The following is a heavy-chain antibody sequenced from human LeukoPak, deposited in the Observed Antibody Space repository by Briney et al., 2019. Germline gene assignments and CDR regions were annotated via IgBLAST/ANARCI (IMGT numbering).Heavy chain of an antibody. J-gene: IGHJ6*02. CDR1: GVTFSSNY. V-gene: IGHV3-53*04. Sequence: GGSLRLSCAASGVTFSSNYMSWVRQAPGKGLEWVSVIYSGGSTYYPHSVNAPFPISSHNSKNTLYLQINTLRAEDTAVYYCASGNLYGMDVWGQGTTVTVSS. CDR2: IYSGGST. CDR3: ASGNLYGMDV.